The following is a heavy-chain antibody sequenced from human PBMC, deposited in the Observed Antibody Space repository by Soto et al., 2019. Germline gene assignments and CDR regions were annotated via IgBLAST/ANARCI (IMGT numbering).Heavy chain of an antibody. V-gene: IGHV5-51*01. J-gene: IGHJ5*02. Sequence: GESLKISCKGSGYTFTDYWIGWVRQLPGKGLEWMGIIYPGDSDTRYSPSFQGQVTITADKSTSTAYLQWNTLKASDTAMYYCARGRGEFDAWGQGTPVTVSS. CDR2: IYPGDSDT. D-gene: IGHD2-21*01. CDR1: GYTFTDYW. CDR3: ARGRGEFDA.